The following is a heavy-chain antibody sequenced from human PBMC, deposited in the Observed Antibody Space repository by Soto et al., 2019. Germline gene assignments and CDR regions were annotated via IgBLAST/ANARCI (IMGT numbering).Heavy chain of an antibody. CDR1: GGTFSTSA. J-gene: IGHJ6*02. D-gene: IGHD3-16*01. Sequence: QVQLEQSGAEVKKPGSSVKVSCKASGGTFSTSAISWVRQAPGQGLEWMGGIMPIFRTPDYAQKFQGRVTITEAESQRTAPVELSGLRSADTAVYYCAGANARQQLCGNYYYMLDVWGQGTTVTVSS. V-gene: IGHV1-69*13. CDR3: AGANARQQLCGNYYYMLDV. CDR2: IMPIFRTP.